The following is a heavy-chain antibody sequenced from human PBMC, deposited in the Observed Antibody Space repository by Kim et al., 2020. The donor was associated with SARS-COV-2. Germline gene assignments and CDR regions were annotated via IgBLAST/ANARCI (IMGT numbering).Heavy chain of an antibody. CDR1: GGSISSSSYY. J-gene: IGHJ4*02. CDR2: IYYSGSS. Sequence: SETLSLTCTVSGGSISSSSYYWVWIRQPPGKGLEWIGCIYYSGSSYYNPSLKSRVTISVDTSKNQFSLKLSSMTAADTAVYYRAGHMVRGAHSPVDYWGQRSLVTVSS. V-gene: IGHV4-39*01. CDR3: AGHMVRGAHSPVDY. D-gene: IGHD3-10*01.